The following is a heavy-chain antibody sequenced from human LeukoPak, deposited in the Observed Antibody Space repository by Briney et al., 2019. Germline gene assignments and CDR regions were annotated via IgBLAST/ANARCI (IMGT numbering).Heavy chain of an antibody. D-gene: IGHD6-19*01. V-gene: IGHV3-23*01. Sequence: GGSLRLSCEASGFASSFFAMSWLRQAPGKGLEWVSTINANSGTRSYAASVRGRFTISRDNSKNTLYLQLNTLRADDTAVYYCAKPISGGLAVTADWFAPWGQGTLVVVSS. CDR3: AKPISGGLAVTADWFAP. CDR2: INANSGTR. CDR1: GFASSFFA. J-gene: IGHJ5*01.